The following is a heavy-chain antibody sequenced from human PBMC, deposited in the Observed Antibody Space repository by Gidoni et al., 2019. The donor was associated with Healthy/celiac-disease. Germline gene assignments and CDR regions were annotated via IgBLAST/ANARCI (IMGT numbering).Heavy chain of an antibody. J-gene: IGHJ3*02. CDR2: ISSSSSYI. Sequence: EVQLVESGGGLVKPGGSLRLSCAASGFTFSSYSMNWVRQAPGKGLEWVSSISSSSSYIYYADSVKGRFTISRDNVKNSLYLQMNSLRAEDTAVYYCARPFYGSGRENAFDIWGQGTMVTVSS. CDR1: GFTFSSYS. D-gene: IGHD3-10*01. V-gene: IGHV3-21*01. CDR3: ARPFYGSGRENAFDI.